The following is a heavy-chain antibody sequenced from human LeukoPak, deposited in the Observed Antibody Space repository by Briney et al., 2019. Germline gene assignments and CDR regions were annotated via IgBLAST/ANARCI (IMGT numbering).Heavy chain of an antibody. J-gene: IGHJ6*02. Sequence: SETLSLTCTVSGGSISSYYWSWIRQPPGKGLEWIGYIYYSGSTNYNPSLKSRVTISVDTSKNQFSLKLSSVTAADTAVYYCARAGESEVFYGMDVWGQGTTVTVSS. CDR3: ARAGESEVFYGMDV. CDR1: GGSISSYY. D-gene: IGHD2-21*01. V-gene: IGHV4-59*01. CDR2: IYYSGST.